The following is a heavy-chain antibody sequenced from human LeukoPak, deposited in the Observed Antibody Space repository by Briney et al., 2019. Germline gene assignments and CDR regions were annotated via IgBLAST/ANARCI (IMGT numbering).Heavy chain of an antibody. CDR3: ARDKSSSSPVDHYYYYMDV. Sequence: SETLSLTCAVYGGSFSGYYWSWIRQPPGKGLEWIGEINHSGSTNYNPSLKSRVTISVDTSKNQFSLKLSSVTAADTAVYYCARDKSSSSPVDHYYYYMDVWGKGTTVTVSS. CDR2: INHSGST. J-gene: IGHJ6*03. D-gene: IGHD6-6*01. CDR1: GGSFSGYY. V-gene: IGHV4-34*01.